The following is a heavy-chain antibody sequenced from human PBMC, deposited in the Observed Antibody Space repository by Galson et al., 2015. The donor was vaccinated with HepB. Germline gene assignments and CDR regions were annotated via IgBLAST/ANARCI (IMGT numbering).Heavy chain of an antibody. CDR1: GFTFSSYG. Sequence: SLRLSCAASGFTFSSYGMHWVRQPPGKGLEWVAVISYDGNNKYYADSVKGRFTISRDNSKNTLYLQMNSLRAEDTAVYCCAKVRGGGYSSSQGGFDYWGQGTLVTVSS. CDR2: ISYDGNNK. D-gene: IGHD6-13*01. J-gene: IGHJ4*02. CDR3: AKVRGGGYSSSQGGFDY. V-gene: IGHV3-30*18.